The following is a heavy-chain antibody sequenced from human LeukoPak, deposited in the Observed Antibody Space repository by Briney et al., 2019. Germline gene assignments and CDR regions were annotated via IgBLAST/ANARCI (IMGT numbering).Heavy chain of an antibody. V-gene: IGHV1-2*02. CDR3: ARAGYYYDSSGYWKA. CDR2: INPNSGGT. CDR1: GYTFTGYY. Sequence: ASVEVSCKASGYTFTGYYMHWVRQAPGQGLEWMGWINPNSGGTNYAQKFQGRVTMTRDTSISTAYMELSRLRSDDTAVYYCARAGYYYDSSGYWKAWGQGTLVTVSS. J-gene: IGHJ5*02. D-gene: IGHD3-22*01.